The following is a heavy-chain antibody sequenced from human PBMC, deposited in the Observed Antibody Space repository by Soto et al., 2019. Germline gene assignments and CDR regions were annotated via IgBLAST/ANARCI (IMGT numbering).Heavy chain of an antibody. CDR2: IYYSGST. J-gene: IGHJ6*02. CDR3: ARDRAYCSSTSRDHYGMDV. D-gene: IGHD2-2*01. Sequence: PSETLSLTCTVSGGSISSGGYYWSWIRQHPGKGLEWIGYIYYSGSTYYNPSLKSRVTISVDTSKNQFSLKLSSVTAADTAVYYCARDRAYCSSTSRDHYGMDVWGQGTTVTVSS. V-gene: IGHV4-31*03. CDR1: GGSISSGGYY.